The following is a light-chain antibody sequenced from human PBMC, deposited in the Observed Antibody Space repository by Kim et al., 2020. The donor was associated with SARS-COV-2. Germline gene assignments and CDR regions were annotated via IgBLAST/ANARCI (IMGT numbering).Light chain of an antibody. CDR1: KLGDKY. Sequence: GSPEQTRSITCAGDKLGDKYACWYQQKPGQSPVLVIYQDSKRPSGIPERFSGSNSGNTATLTISGTQAMDEADYYCQAWDSSTVVFGGGTQLTVL. J-gene: IGLJ2*01. CDR2: QDS. CDR3: QAWDSSTVV. V-gene: IGLV3-1*01.